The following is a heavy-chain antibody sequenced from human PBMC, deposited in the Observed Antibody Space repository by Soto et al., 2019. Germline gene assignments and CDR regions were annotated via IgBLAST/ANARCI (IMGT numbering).Heavy chain of an antibody. J-gene: IGHJ4*02. CDR3: AKDHYYYDSSGYYLYFDY. Sequence: EVQLVESGGGLVQPGGSLRLSCAASGFTFSSYAMSWVRQAPGKGLEWVSAISGGGAGIYYADSVRGRFTISRDNSKNTLYLQMNSLRAEDTAVYYCAKDHYYYDSSGYYLYFDYWGQGTLVTVSS. CDR2: ISGGGAGI. CDR1: GFTFSSYA. D-gene: IGHD3-22*01. V-gene: IGHV3-23*04.